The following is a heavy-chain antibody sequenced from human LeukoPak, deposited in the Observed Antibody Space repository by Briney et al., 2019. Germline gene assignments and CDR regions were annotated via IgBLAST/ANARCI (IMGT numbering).Heavy chain of an antibody. D-gene: IGHD1-26*01. V-gene: IGHV4-59*01. J-gene: IGHJ4*02. CDR2: IYYSGST. CDR1: GGSISSYY. CDR3: ARVGDEWEPERFDY. Sequence: SETLSLTCTVSGGSISSYYWSWIRQPPGKGLEWIGYIYYSGSTNYNPSLKSRVTISVDTSKNQFSLKLSSVTAADTAVYYCARVGDEWEPERFDYWGQGTLVTVSS.